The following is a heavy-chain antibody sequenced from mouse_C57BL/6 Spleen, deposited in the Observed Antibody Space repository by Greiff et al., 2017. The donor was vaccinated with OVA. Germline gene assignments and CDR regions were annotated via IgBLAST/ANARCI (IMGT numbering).Heavy chain of an antibody. CDR1: GYTFTDYE. CDR3: TRWEGGFSFAY. Sequence: VQLQQSGAELVRPGASVTLSCKASGYTFTDYEMHWVKQTPVHGLEWIGAIDPETGGTDYNQKFKGKAILTADQSSITASIELRSLTSDDSAVYYCTRWEGGFSFAYWGQVTLVTVSA. V-gene: IGHV1-15*01. CDR2: IDPETGGT. D-gene: IGHD4-1*01. J-gene: IGHJ3*01.